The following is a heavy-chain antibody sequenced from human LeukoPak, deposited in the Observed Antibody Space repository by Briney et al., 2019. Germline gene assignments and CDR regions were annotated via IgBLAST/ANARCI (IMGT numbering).Heavy chain of an antibody. J-gene: IGHJ4*02. D-gene: IGHD6-19*01. CDR2: ICPAVDT. V-gene: IGHV3-13*01. CDR1: GFTFSRYD. CDR3: ARESSSGWHGPLDY. Sequence: GGSLRLSCAASGFTFSRYDMHWVRQATGKGLEWVSTICPAVDTYYPGSVKGRFTISRENAKNSLYLQMNSLRAEDTAVYYCARESSSGWHGPLDYWGQGTLVTVSS.